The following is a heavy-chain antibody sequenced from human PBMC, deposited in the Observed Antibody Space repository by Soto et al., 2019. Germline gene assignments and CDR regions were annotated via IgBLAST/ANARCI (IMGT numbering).Heavy chain of an antibody. CDR2: ISYDGSNK. CDR3: RIAPFDY. D-gene: IGHD6-13*01. Sequence: QVQLVESGGGVVQPGRSLRLSCAASGFTFSSYGMHWVRQAPGKGLEWVAVISYDGSNKYYADSVKARFTISRDNSKNTLYLQMTGLRPEDTAVYYCRIAPFDYWSQGTLLIVSS. J-gene: IGHJ4*02. V-gene: IGHV3-30*03. CDR1: GFTFSSYG.